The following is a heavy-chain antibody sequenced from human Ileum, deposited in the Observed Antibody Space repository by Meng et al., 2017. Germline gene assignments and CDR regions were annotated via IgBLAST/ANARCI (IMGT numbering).Heavy chain of an antibody. J-gene: IGHJ4*02. CDR2: ISGSGGST. Sequence: VQFVGSGGGFVKPGGSLRLSCAASGFTFSSYAMSWVRQAPGKGLEWVSAISGSGGSTYYADSVKGRFTISRDNSKNTLYLQMNSLKTDDTAVYFCAYSNGYGDLLYWGQGTLVTVSS. CDR1: GFTFSSYA. CDR3: AYSNGYGDLLY. D-gene: IGHD4-17*01. V-gene: IGHV3-23*04.